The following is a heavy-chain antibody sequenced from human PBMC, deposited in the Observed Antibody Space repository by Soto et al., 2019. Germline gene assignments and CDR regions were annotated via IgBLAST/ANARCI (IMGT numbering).Heavy chain of an antibody. Sequence: GGSLRLSCAASGFTFSNYAMHWVRQAPGKGLEWVALTSYDGNNEYYTDSVKGRFTISRDNSKNTLFLQMNSPRPEDTAVYYCAKDKGVFNWATSYFDYWGQGALVTAPQ. V-gene: IGHV3-30*18. CDR1: GFTFSNYA. CDR2: TSYDGNNE. J-gene: IGHJ4*02. CDR3: AKDKGVFNWATSYFDY. D-gene: IGHD1-1*01.